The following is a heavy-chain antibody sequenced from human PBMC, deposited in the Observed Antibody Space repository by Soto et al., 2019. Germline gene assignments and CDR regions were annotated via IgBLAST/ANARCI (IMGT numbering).Heavy chain of an antibody. CDR3: ARPDYGSGSYPDY. J-gene: IGHJ4*02. D-gene: IGHD3-10*01. V-gene: IGHV3-30-3*01. CDR2: ISYDGSNK. Sequence: QAKLVESGGGVVQPGRSLRLSCAASGYTFSSYAMQWVRQAPGKGLEWVAVISYDGSNKYYADSVKGRFTISRDNSKNTLYLQMNSLRAEDTAVYYCARPDYGSGSYPDYWGQGTLVTVSS. CDR1: GYTFSSYA.